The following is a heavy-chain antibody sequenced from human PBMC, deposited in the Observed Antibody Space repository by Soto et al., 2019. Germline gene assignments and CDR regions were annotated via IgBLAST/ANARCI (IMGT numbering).Heavy chain of an antibody. CDR1: GYTFTSYG. CDR3: ATKWFGTYGSSSDY. J-gene: IGHJ4*02. D-gene: IGHD3-10*01. CDR2: IGAYNGNT. V-gene: IGHV1-18*01. Sequence: ASVKVSCKASGYTFTSYGISWVRQAPGQGLEWMGWIGAYNGNTNYAQKLQGRVTMTTDTSTSTAYMELRSLRSDDTAVYYCATKWFGTYGSSSDYWGQGTLVTVSS.